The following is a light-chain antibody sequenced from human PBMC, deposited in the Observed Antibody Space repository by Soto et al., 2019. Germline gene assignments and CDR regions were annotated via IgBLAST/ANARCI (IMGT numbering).Light chain of an antibody. CDR1: QSVSTSY. CDR3: QQYASLIT. CDR2: RAS. Sequence: EIVLTQSPDTLSLSPGERATVSCRASQSVSTSYLAWYQQKPGQALRLLIYRASSRATGIPDRFSGSGSGTDFTITISGLEPEDFAVYYCQQYASLITFGQGTRLEIK. V-gene: IGKV3-20*01. J-gene: IGKJ5*01.